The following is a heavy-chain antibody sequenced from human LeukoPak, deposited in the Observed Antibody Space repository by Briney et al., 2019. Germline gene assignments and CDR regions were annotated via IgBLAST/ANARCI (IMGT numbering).Heavy chain of an antibody. Sequence: ASVKVSCKGSGYTFTSYGISWVRQAPGQGGEWMGGISAYNGNTNYAQKLQGGVTMNTERSTSKEYMELRRVRSDDTAVYYCARVRHVLLWFGESPYMDVWGKGTTVTVSS. CDR1: GYTFTSYG. CDR2: ISAYNGNT. CDR3: ARVRHVLLWFGESPYMDV. D-gene: IGHD3-10*01. J-gene: IGHJ6*03. V-gene: IGHV1-18*01.